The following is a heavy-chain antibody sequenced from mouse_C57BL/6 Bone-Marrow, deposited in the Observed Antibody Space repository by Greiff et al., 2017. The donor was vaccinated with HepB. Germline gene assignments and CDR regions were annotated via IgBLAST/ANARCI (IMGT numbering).Heavy chain of an antibody. CDR3: ARDNGSSYVAMDY. V-gene: IGHV3-6*01. Sequence: EVQVVESGPGLVKPSQSLSLTCSVTGYSITSGYYWNWIRQFPGNKLEWMGYISYDGSNNYNPSLKNRISITRDTSKNQFFLKLNSVTTEDTATYYCARDNGSSYVAMDYWGQGTSVIVSS. D-gene: IGHD1-1*01. CDR2: ISYDGSN. CDR1: GYSITSGYY. J-gene: IGHJ4*01.